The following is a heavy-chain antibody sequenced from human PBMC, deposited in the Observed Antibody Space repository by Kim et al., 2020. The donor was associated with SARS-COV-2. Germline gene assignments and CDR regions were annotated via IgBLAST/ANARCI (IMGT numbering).Heavy chain of an antibody. CDR1: GYTFTDYS. J-gene: IGHJ5*02. Sequence: ASVKVSCKASGYTFTDYSIHWVRQAPGQGLERLGWVNEGKGHKQYSQKFQDRVTLSRDRSANTVYLELSSLSPEDTVVYYCARALLHPHDTWVQGTLVTV. V-gene: IGHV1-3*01. CDR2: VNEGKGHK. CDR3: ARALLHPHDT. D-gene: IGHD3-22*01.